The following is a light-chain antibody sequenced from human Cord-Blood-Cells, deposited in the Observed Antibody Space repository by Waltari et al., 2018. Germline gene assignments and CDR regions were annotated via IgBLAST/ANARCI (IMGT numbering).Light chain of an antibody. Sequence: DIKMTQSPSSLSASVGDRVTITCQASQDISNYLNWYQPKPGKAPKLLIYDASNLETGVPSRFSVSGSGTDFTFTISSLQPEDIATYYCQQYDNLPFTFGPGTKVDIK. J-gene: IGKJ3*01. CDR2: DAS. CDR3: QQYDNLPFT. V-gene: IGKV1-33*01. CDR1: QDISNY.